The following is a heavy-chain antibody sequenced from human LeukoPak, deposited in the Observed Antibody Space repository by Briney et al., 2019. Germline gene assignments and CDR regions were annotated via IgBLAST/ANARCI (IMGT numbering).Heavy chain of an antibody. V-gene: IGHV3-30*18. CDR2: ISYDGSNK. D-gene: IGHD3-10*01. CDR1: GFTFSTYG. J-gene: IGHJ4*02. Sequence: GGSLTLSCAASGFTFSTYGMHGVRQAPGKGLEWVVVISYDGSNKYYADSVKGRFTISRDNSKNTLYLQMNSLRAEDTAVYYCAKDGVDYYGSGSLDYWGQGTLVTVSS. CDR3: AKDGVDYYGSGSLDY.